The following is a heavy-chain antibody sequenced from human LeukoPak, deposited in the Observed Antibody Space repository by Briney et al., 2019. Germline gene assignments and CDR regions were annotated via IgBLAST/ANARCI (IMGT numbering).Heavy chain of an antibody. CDR1: GFTFSIYW. J-gene: IGHJ4*02. Sequence: GGSLRLSCTASGFTFSIYWMHWVRQASGKGLVWVSRVNGDGSAPRYADSVKGRFTVSRDNAKNTLYLQMNSLRAEDTALYYCARGAVSHYDILTDPWGQGTLVTVSS. CDR3: ARGAVSHYDILTDP. V-gene: IGHV3-74*01. D-gene: IGHD3-9*01. CDR2: VNGDGSAP.